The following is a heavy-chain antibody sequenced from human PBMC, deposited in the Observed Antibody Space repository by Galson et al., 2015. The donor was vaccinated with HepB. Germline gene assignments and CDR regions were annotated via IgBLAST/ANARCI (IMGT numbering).Heavy chain of an antibody. Sequence: LTCAVYGGSFSGYYWSWIRQPPGKGLEWIGFIYYSGSTYYNPSLKSRVTISVDTSKNQFSLKLSSVTAADTAVYYCARGIRPVDSSGWYDYWGQGTLVTVSS. CDR3: ARGIRPVDSSGWYDY. CDR1: GGSFSGYY. CDR2: IYYSGST. J-gene: IGHJ4*02. D-gene: IGHD6-19*01. V-gene: IGHV4-59*12.